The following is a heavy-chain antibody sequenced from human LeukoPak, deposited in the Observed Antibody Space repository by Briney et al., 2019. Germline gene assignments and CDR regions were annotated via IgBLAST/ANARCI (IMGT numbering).Heavy chain of an antibody. D-gene: IGHD2-15*01. J-gene: IGHJ4*02. V-gene: IGHV4-30-4*07. Sequence: SQTLSLTCAVSGGSISSGGYSWSWIRQPPGKGLEWIGYIYYSGSTYYNPSLKSRVTISVDTSKNQFSLKLSSVTAADTAVYYCAGVALRYCSGGSCPFDYWGQGTLVTVSS. CDR1: GGSISSGGYS. CDR2: IYYSGST. CDR3: AGVALRYCSGGSCPFDY.